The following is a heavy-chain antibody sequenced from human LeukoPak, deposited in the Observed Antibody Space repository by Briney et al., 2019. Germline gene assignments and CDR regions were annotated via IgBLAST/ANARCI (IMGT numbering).Heavy chain of an antibody. Sequence: GGSLRLSCAASGFTVSSNYMSWVRQAPGKGLEWVSGINWNGGSTGYADSVKGRFTISRDNAKNSLYLQMNSLRAEDTALYYCARDLGHVTEGGFDYWGQGTLVTVSS. V-gene: IGHV3-20*04. D-gene: IGHD2-21*02. CDR3: ARDLGHVTEGGFDY. CDR2: INWNGGST. J-gene: IGHJ4*02. CDR1: GFTVSSNY.